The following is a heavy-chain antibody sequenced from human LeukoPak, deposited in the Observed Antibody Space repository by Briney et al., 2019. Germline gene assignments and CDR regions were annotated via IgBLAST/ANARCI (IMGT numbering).Heavy chain of an antibody. CDR1: GGSISSSSYY. CDR3: ARRNVLLWFGELFSSWFDP. Sequence: SETLSLTCTVSGGSISSSSYYWGWIRQPPGKGLEWIGSIYYSGSTYYNPSLKSRVTISVDTSKNQFSLKLSSVTAADTAVYYCARRNVLLWFGELFSSWFDPRGQGTLVTVSS. D-gene: IGHD3-10*01. J-gene: IGHJ5*02. V-gene: IGHV4-39*01. CDR2: IYYSGST.